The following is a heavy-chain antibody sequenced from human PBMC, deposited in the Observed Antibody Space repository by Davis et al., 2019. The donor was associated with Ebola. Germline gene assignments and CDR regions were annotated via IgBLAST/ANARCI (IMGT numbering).Heavy chain of an antibody. CDR3: AHRLSYYEYFDY. V-gene: IGHV2-5*02. Sequence: SGPTLVKPTQTLTLTCTFSGFSLSTSGVGVGWIRQPPGKALECLGFIYWDDSGLYSPSLKSRLTITKDTSKNQVVLTMTNMDSVDTATYYCAHRLSYYEYFDYWGQGTLVTVSS. D-gene: IGHD3-3*01. CDR2: IYWDDSG. J-gene: IGHJ4*02. CDR1: GFSLSTSGVG.